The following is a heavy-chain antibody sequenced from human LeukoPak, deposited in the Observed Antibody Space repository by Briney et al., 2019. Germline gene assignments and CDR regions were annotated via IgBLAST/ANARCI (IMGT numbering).Heavy chain of an antibody. J-gene: IGHJ4*02. D-gene: IGHD6-13*01. CDR2: INHSGST. CDR3: ARRIAAAGPFGY. V-gene: IGHV4-34*01. CDR1: GGSFSSYY. Sequence: SETLSLTCAVYGGSFSSYYWSWIRQPPGKGLEWIGEINHSGSTNYNLSLKSRVTISVDMSKNQFSLKLTSVTAADTAVYYCARRIAAAGPFGYWGQGTLVTVSS.